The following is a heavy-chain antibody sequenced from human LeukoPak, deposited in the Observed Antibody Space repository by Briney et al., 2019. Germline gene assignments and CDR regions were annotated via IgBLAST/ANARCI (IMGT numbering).Heavy chain of an antibody. V-gene: IGHV4-61*05. Sequence: SETLSLTCTASGGSISSSSYYWGWIRQPPGKGLEWIGYIYYSGSTNYNPSLKSRVTISVDTSKNQFSLKLSSVTAADTAVYYCARRRDRRGSGAFDIWGQGTMATVSS. J-gene: IGHJ3*02. D-gene: IGHD2-15*01. CDR1: GGSISSSSYY. CDR2: IYYSGST. CDR3: ARRRDRRGSGAFDI.